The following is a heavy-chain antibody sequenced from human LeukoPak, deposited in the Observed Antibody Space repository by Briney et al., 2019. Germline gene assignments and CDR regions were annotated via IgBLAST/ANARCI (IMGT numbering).Heavy chain of an antibody. CDR3: ARAHLGYCSSTTCYMSWSDP. CDR2: IYHSGTS. CDR1: GGSISSGTYY. V-gene: IGHV4-31*03. D-gene: IGHD2-2*02. Sequence: SETLSLTCTVSGGSISSGTYYWSWIRQHPGKGLEWIGYIYHSGTSFYNPSLKSRVTISVDTSKTQFSLKLSSVTAADTAVYYCARAHLGYCSSTTCYMSWSDPWGQGTLVTVSS. J-gene: IGHJ5*02.